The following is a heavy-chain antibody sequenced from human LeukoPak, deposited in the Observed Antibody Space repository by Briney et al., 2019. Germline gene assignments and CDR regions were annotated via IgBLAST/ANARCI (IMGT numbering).Heavy chain of an antibody. CDR3: ARDTGGLLWFGELDENWFDP. Sequence: ASVKVSCKASGYTFTGYYMHCVRQAPGQGLEWMGWINPNSGGTNYAQKFQGWVTMTRDTSISTAYMELSRLRSDDTAVYYCARDTGGLLWFGELDENWFDPWGQGTLVTVSS. CDR2: INPNSGGT. J-gene: IGHJ5*02. CDR1: GYTFTGYY. D-gene: IGHD3-10*01. V-gene: IGHV1-2*04.